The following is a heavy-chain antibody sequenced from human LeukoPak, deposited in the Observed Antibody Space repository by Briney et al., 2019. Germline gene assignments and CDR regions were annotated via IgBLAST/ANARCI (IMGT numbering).Heavy chain of an antibody. V-gene: IGHV3-53*01. J-gene: IGHJ4*02. CDR1: GFTVSGNY. CDR3: ANHYYDNSGYYFDY. CDR2: IYSGGTT. Sequence: GGSLRLSCAVSGFTVSGNYMSWVRQAPGKGLEWVSLIYSGGTTYYADSVKGRFTISRDNSKNTLYLQMNSLRAEDSAVYYCANHYYDNSGYYFDYWGQGTLVTVSS. D-gene: IGHD3-22*01.